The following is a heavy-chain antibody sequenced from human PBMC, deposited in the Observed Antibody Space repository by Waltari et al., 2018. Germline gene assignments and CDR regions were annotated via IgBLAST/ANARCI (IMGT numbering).Heavy chain of an antibody. CDR3: ARGGFPHIVVVTATRRGNNWFDP. V-gene: IGHV4-34*01. CDR2: INHSGST. J-gene: IGHJ5*02. CDR1: GGSSSGHY. D-gene: IGHD2-21*02. Sequence: QVQLQQWGAGLLKPSETLSLTCAVYGGSSSGHYWSWIRQPPAEGREGLGEINHSGSTNNNPSRRSRVTISVDTSKNQFSLKPSSVTAADTAVYYCARGGFPHIVVVTATRRGNNWFDPWGQGTLVTVSS.